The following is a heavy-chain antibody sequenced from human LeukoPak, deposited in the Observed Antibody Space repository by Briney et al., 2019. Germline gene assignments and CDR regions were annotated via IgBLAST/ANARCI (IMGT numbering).Heavy chain of an antibody. Sequence: SQTLSLTCTVSGVSISSYYWSWIRHSPGKGLEWIGYIFYSGSTSYNPSLKARVSMSIDTSNSQFSLKLSSVTAADAAMYYCARDGSSETGIAYRGHMDVWGKGTTVTVSS. V-gene: IGHV4-59*01. D-gene: IGHD6-13*01. CDR2: IFYSGST. CDR1: GVSISSYY. J-gene: IGHJ6*03. CDR3: ARDGSSETGIAYRGHMDV.